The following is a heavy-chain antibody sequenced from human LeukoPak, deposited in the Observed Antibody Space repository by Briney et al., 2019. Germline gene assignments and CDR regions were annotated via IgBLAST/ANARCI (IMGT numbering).Heavy chain of an antibody. V-gene: IGHV4-39*01. Sequence: SETLSLTCTVSGGSISSSSYYWGWIRQPPGKGLEWIGNIYYSRSTYYNPSLKSRVTISVDTSKKQFSLKLSSVTAADTAVYYCARHVGFITMVRGVINNNWFDPWGQGTLVTVSS. CDR3: ARHVGFITMVRGVINNNWFDP. D-gene: IGHD3-10*01. J-gene: IGHJ5*02. CDR1: GGSISSSSYY. CDR2: IYYSRST.